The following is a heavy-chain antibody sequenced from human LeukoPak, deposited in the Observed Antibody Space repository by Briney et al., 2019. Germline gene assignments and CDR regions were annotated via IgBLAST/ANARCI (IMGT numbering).Heavy chain of an antibody. D-gene: IGHD5-24*01. J-gene: IGHJ4*02. V-gene: IGHV3-30*02. CDR1: GLTFSSFG. CDR3: EKSPRWLQFGYFDY. CDR2: IPYDGSNK. Sequence: GGSLRLSCAASGLTFSSFGIHWVRQAPGKGLDWVAFIPYDGSNKYYADSVKGRFTISRDSSKNTLYLQMSRLRPEDRAVYYCEKSPRWLQFGYFDYWGQGTLVTVSP.